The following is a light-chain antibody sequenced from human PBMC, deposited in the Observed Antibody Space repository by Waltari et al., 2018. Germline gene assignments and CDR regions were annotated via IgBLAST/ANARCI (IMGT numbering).Light chain of an antibody. V-gene: IGLV1-47*02. CDR2: NNN. J-gene: IGLJ2*01. Sequence: QSVLTQPPSASGAPGQSVSISCSGSSSNIGSNYVYWYQQFSGKAPKLLIYNNNQRPSGVPDRFSGSRSGTSASLAISGLQSKDEADYYCSAWDSSLSDVLFGGGTRLTVL. CDR1: SSNIGSNY. CDR3: SAWDSSLSDVL.